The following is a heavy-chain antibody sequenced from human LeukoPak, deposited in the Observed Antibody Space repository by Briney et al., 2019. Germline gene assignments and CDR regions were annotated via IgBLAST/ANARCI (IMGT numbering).Heavy chain of an antibody. Sequence: GGSLRLSCAASGFTFSSYGMHWVRQAPGKGLEWVTLIWYDGSNKYYADSVKGRFTISRDNSKNTLYLQMNSLRAEDTAMYYCARVRIGGYCGGDCYSPDYWGQGTLVTVSS. CDR2: IWYDGSNK. V-gene: IGHV3-33*01. CDR1: GFTFSSYG. J-gene: IGHJ4*02. CDR3: ARVRIGGYCGGDCYSPDY. D-gene: IGHD2-21*02.